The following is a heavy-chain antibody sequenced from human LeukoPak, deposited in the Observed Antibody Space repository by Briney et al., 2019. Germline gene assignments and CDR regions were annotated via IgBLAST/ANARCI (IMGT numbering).Heavy chain of an antibody. D-gene: IGHD2-15*01. Sequence: SETLSLTCNVSGASINSYYWSWIRQSPGKGLEWIGYVYKSGSINYKPSLRSRVIISLDTSNNQISLKLKSVTAADTAVHYCARHSLCRGGTCISSYYYGLDIWGQGTTVTVSS. J-gene: IGHJ6*02. CDR3: ARHSLCRGGTCISSYYYGLDI. CDR2: VYKSGSI. V-gene: IGHV4-59*08. CDR1: GASINSYY.